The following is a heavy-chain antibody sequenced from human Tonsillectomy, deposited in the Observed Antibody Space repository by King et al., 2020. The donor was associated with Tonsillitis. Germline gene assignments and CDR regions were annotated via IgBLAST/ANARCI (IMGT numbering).Heavy chain of an antibody. CDR3: ASGPWDDY. V-gene: IGHV1-8*01. J-gene: IGHJ4*02. Sequence: VQLVESGAEVKKPGASVTVSCTASGYTFTSYDVNWVRQATGQGLEWMGWMNPNSSNTAYAQKFQGRVTMTRNTSITTAYMELSSLRSEDTAVYYCASGPWDDYWGQGTLVTVSS. CDR2: MNPNSSNT. D-gene: IGHD1-26*01. CDR1: GYTFTSYD.